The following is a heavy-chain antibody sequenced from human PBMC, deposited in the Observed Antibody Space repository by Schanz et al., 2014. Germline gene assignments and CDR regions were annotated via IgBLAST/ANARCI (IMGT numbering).Heavy chain of an antibody. J-gene: IGHJ5*02. V-gene: IGHV4-61*02. CDR3: AREPLSGYNWFDP. D-gene: IGHD6-25*01. CDR1: GCSISSGTYY. CDR2: IYTSGST. Sequence: QVQLQESGPGLVKPSQTLSLTCIVSGCSISSGTYYWSWLRQPAGKGLEWIGRIYTSGSTNYNPSLKSRVTISLDTSKNQFSLRLSSVTAADTAVYYCAREPLSGYNWFDPWGQGSLVTVSS.